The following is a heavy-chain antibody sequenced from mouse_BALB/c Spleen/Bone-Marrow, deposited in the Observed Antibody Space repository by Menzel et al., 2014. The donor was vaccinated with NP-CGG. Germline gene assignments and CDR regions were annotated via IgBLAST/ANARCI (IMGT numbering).Heavy chain of an antibody. CDR1: GYTFTSYW. J-gene: IGHJ3*01. D-gene: IGHD2-4*01. CDR2: INPSTGYT. Sequence: SGAELAKPGASVKMSCKASGYTFTSYWMHWVRQRPGQGLEWIGYINPSTGYTEYNQRFKDKATLAAVISSTTAYMQLSSLTSEDSAVYYCARDDYDAFAYWGQGTLVTVSA. V-gene: IGHV1-7*01. CDR3: ARDDYDAFAY.